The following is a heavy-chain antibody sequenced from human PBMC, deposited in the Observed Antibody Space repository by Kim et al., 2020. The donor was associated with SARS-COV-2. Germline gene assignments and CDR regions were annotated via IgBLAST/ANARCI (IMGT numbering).Heavy chain of an antibody. V-gene: IGHV3-30*18. CDR2: ISYDGSNK. CDR1: GFTFSSYG. J-gene: IGHJ3*02. D-gene: IGHD4-4*01. CDR3: AKFHDYSNYGHGSDAFDI. Sequence: GGSLRLSCAASGFTFSSYGMHWVRQAPGKGLEWVAVISYDGSNKYYADSVKGRFTISRDNSKNTLYLQMNSLRAEDTAVYYCAKFHDYSNYGHGSDAFDIWGQGTMVTVSS.